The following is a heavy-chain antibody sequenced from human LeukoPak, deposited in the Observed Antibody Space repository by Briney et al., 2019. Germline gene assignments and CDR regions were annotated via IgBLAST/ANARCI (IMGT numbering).Heavy chain of an antibody. D-gene: IGHD2-21*02. CDR2: ISGNGGST. CDR3: AKGPHIVVVTAIDN. Sequence: GGSLRLSCAASGFTFSSYAMSWVRQAPGKGQEWVSGISGNGGSTYYADSVKGRFTISRDNSKDTVYLQMNSLRGEDTAVYYCAKGPHIVVVTAIDNWGQGTLVTVSS. V-gene: IGHV3-23*01. CDR1: GFTFSSYA. J-gene: IGHJ4*02.